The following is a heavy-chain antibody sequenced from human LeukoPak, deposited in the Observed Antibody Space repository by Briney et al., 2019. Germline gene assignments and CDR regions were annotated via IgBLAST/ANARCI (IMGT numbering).Heavy chain of an antibody. Sequence: GGSLRLPCAASGFTFSSYAMSWVRQAPGKGLEWVSAISGSGGSTYYADSVKGRFTISRDNSKNTLYLQMNSLRAEDTAVYYCAKRLDIVVVPAALDYWGQGTLVTVSS. J-gene: IGHJ4*02. CDR3: AKRLDIVVVPAALDY. CDR1: GFTFSSYA. CDR2: ISGSGGST. V-gene: IGHV3-23*01. D-gene: IGHD2-2*03.